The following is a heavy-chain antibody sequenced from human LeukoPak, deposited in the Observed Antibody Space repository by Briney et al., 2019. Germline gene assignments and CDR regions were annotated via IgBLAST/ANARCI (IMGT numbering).Heavy chain of an antibody. D-gene: IGHD6-6*01. V-gene: IGHV4-59*01. J-gene: IGHJ4*02. CDR3: AKVGVSGAARLDY. Sequence: SETLSLTCTVSDDSISGYYWSWIRQPPGKGLEWIGYIYYSGNTNYNPSLKSRVTISLDTSKNQFSLKLSSVTAADTAVYYCAKVGVSGAARLDYWGQGTLVTVSS. CDR1: DDSISGYY. CDR2: IYYSGNT.